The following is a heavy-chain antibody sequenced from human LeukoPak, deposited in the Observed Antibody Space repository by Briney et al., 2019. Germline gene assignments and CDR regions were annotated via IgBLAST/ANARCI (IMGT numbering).Heavy chain of an antibody. V-gene: IGHV3-23*01. D-gene: IGHD5-12*01. CDR1: GFTFSSYE. CDR3: ANAGYSGYDRFDY. Sequence: PGGSLRLSCAASGFTFSSYEMNWVRQAPGKGLEWVSAISGSGGSTYYADSVKGRFTISRDNSKNTLYLQMNSLRAEDTAVYYCANAGYSGYDRFDYWGQGTLVTVSS. J-gene: IGHJ4*02. CDR2: ISGSGGST.